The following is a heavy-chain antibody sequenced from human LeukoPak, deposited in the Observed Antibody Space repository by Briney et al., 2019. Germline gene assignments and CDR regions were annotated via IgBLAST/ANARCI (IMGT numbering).Heavy chain of an antibody. J-gene: IGHJ4*02. CDR1: GGTFSSYA. V-gene: IGHV1-2*02. Sequence: ASVKVSCKASGGTFSSYAISWVRQATGQGLEWMGWINPNSGGTNYAQKFQSRVTMTRDTSISTAYMELSRLRSDDTAVYYCARDSRGSYYGYWGQGTLDTVSS. D-gene: IGHD1-26*01. CDR2: INPNSGGT. CDR3: ARDSRGSYYGY.